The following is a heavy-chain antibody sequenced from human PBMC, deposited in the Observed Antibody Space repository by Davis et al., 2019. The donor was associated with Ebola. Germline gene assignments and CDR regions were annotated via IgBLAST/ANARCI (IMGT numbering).Heavy chain of an antibody. V-gene: IGHV3-21*01. Sequence: GGSLRLSCAASGFTFSAYSLNWVRQAPGKGLEWVSCISSSSSYIYYADSVKGRFTVSRDNAKNTLYLQMNSLRAEDTAVYYCAKVDASGSYYGYWGQGTLVTVSS. J-gene: IGHJ4*02. CDR3: AKVDASGSYYGY. CDR2: ISSSSSYI. CDR1: GFTFSAYS. D-gene: IGHD1-26*01.